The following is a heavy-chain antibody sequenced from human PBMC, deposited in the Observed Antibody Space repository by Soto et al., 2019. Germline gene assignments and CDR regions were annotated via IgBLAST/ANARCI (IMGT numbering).Heavy chain of an antibody. V-gene: IGHV4-59*01. J-gene: IGHJ3*02. Sequence: SETLSLTCTVSGGSISSYYWSWIRQPPGKGLEWIGYIYYSGSTNYNPSLKSRVTISVDTSRNQFSLKLSSVTAADTAVYYCARVWGGAFDIWGQGTMVTVSS. CDR1: GGSISSYY. CDR2: IYYSGST. D-gene: IGHD3-10*01. CDR3: ARVWGGAFDI.